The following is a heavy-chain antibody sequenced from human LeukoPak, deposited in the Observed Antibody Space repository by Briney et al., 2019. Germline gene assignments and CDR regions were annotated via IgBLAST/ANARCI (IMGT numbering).Heavy chain of an antibody. CDR1: GGSFSGYY. CDR2: INISGST. J-gene: IGHJ4*02. CDR3: ASNYDILTGYYGH. D-gene: IGHD3-9*01. Sequence: SETLSLTFAVYGGSFSGYYWSWIRQPPGKGLEWIGEINISGSTNYNPSLKSRVTISVDTSKNQFSLMLSSVTAADTAVYYCASNYDILTGYYGHWGQGTLVTVSS. V-gene: IGHV4-34*01.